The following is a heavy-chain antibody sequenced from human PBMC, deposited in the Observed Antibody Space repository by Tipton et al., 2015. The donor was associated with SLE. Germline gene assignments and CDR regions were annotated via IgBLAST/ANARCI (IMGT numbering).Heavy chain of an antibody. J-gene: IGHJ4*02. CDR1: SYSIRSGYY. D-gene: IGHD6-19*01. Sequence: TLSLTCTVSSYSIRSGYYWGWIRQPPGRGLEWIATISHSGNTYYKSSLKSRVTISLDTSKNQFSLKLNSVTAADTAVYYCARGLSSSGIFDYWGQGTLVTVSS. CDR3: ARGLSSSGIFDY. CDR2: ISHSGNT. V-gene: IGHV4-38-2*02.